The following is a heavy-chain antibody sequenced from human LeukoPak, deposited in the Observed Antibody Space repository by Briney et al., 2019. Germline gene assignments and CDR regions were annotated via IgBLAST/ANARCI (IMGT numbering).Heavy chain of an antibody. J-gene: IGHJ4*02. Sequence: GGSLRLSCAASGFTFTNYAMHWVRQTPGKGLEYVSAISYNGGSTYYADSVKGRFTISRDNAKNSLYLQMNSLRAEDTAVYYCARDFYCSSTSCYGGLDYWGQGTLVTVSS. CDR2: ISYNGGST. V-gene: IGHV3-64*02. CDR3: ARDFYCSSTSCYGGLDY. CDR1: GFTFTNYA. D-gene: IGHD2-2*01.